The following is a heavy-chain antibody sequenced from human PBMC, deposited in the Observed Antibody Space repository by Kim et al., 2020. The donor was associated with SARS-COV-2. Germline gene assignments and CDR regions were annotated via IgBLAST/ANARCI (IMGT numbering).Heavy chain of an antibody. D-gene: IGHD3-10*01. CDR2: INHSGST. Sequence: SETLSLTCAVYGGSFSGYYWSWIRQPPGKGLEWIGEINHSGSTNYNPSLKSRVTISVDTSKNQFSLRLSSVTAADTAVDYCARGRATYYYGSGRLGYWG. CDR1: GGSFSGYY. J-gene: IGHJ4*01. CDR3: ARGRATYYYGSGRLGY. V-gene: IGHV4-34*01.